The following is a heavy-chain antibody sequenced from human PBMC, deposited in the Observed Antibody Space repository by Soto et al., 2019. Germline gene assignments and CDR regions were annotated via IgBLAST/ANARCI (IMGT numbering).Heavy chain of an antibody. Sequence: PGGSLRLSCAASGFTFSGHSLNWIRQAPGKGLEWVSYITGSGLTMYADSVKGRFTISRDNAKNSLFLQMNSLRAEDTAVYYCARDGGASTFDFDSWGQGTLVTVSS. D-gene: IGHD3-16*01. V-gene: IGHV3-48*04. CDR1: GFTFSGHS. CDR2: ITGSGLTM. CDR3: ARDGGASTFDFDS. J-gene: IGHJ4*02.